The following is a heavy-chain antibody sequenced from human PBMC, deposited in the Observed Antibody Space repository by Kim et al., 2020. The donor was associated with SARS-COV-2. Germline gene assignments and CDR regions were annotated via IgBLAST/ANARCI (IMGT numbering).Heavy chain of an antibody. V-gene: IGHV3-48*03. J-gene: IGHJ3*02. CDR3: ASDDCGGNSFVDALDI. CDR1: GFTFSRYD. Sequence: GGSLRLSCAASGFTFSRYDMNWVRQAPGKGLEWVSYIDHRGSTIYYADSVKGRSTISRDNAKNSLYLQMNSLRAEDTAIYYCASDDCGGNSFVDALDILGQGTMVTVS. CDR2: IDHRGSTI. D-gene: IGHD2-21*02.